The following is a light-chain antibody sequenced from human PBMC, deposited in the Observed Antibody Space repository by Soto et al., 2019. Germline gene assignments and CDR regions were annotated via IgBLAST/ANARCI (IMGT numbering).Light chain of an antibody. CDR1: QSVSSY. Sequence: EIVLTQSPATLCLSPGERATLSSRASQSVSSYLAWYQQKPGQAPRLLIYDASNRATGIPARFSGSGSGTDFTLTISSLEPEDFAVYYCQQRSNWPLTFGGGTKVDIK. J-gene: IGKJ4*01. V-gene: IGKV3-11*01. CDR2: DAS. CDR3: QQRSNWPLT.